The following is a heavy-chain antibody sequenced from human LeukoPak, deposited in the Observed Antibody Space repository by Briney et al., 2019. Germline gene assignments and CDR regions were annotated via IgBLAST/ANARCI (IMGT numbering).Heavy chain of an antibody. V-gene: IGHV4-4*07. Sequence: SETLSLTCTVSGGSLSDYYWSWIRQPAGKGLEWIGRMKASGSTDYSPSLRSRVTMSPDTSKNQFSLKVTSVTAADTAVYYCARVLGYYHFDYWGQGILVTVSS. CDR1: GGSLSDYY. CDR3: ARVLGYYHFDY. CDR2: MKASGST. J-gene: IGHJ4*02. D-gene: IGHD3-3*01.